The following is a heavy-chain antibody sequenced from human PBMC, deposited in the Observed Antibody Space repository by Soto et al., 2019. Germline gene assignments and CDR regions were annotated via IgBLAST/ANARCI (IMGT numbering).Heavy chain of an antibody. CDR1: GFTFSSYS. CDR3: ARQRGFSCYEYYYYYGMDV. CDR2: ISSSSTI. V-gene: IGHV3-48*01. D-gene: IGHD5-12*01. Sequence: PGGSLRHSCAASGFTFSSYSMNWVRQAPGKGLEWVSYISSSSTIYYADSVKGRFTISRDNAKNSLYLQMNSLRAEDTAVYYCARQRGFSCYEYYYYYGMDVWGRGTTVTVSS. J-gene: IGHJ6*02.